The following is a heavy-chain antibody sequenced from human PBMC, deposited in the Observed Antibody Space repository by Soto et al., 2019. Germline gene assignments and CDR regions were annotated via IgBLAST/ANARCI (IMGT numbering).Heavy chain of an antibody. V-gene: IGHV1-8*01. CDR3: ARRLRYCSGGSCYFFDP. Sequence: ASVKVSCKASGYTFTSYDINWVRQATGQGLEWMGWMNPNSGKTGYAQKFQGRVTMTRKTSISTAYMELSSLRSEDTAVYYCARRLRYCSGGSCYFFDPWGQGTLVTVSS. J-gene: IGHJ5*02. CDR1: GYTFTSYD. CDR2: MNPNSGKT. D-gene: IGHD2-15*01.